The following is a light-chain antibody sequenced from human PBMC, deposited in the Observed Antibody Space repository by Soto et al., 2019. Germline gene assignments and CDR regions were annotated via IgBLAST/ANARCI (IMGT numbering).Light chain of an antibody. CDR1: SSDVGAYNL. J-gene: IGLJ3*02. CDR2: EDS. CDR3: CSYAGSRTFV. V-gene: IGLV2-23*01. Sequence: QSVLTQPASVSGSPEQSITISCTGTSSDVGAYNLVSWYQQHPGKAPRLIIYEDSKRPSGISPRFSGSKSDNTASLTISGLRAEDEAHYHCCSYAGSRTFVFGGGTSSPS.